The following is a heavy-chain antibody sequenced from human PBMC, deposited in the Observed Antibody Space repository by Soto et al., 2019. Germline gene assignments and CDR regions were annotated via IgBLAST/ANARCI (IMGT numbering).Heavy chain of an antibody. J-gene: IGHJ4*02. CDR1: GFTFSDYY. CDR2: ISSYSSYR. CDR3: ARTVGYYGSGTVWPEY. D-gene: IGHD3-10*01. V-gene: IGHV3-11*05. Sequence: QEQLVESGGGLVKPGGSLRLSCAASGFTFSDYYMSWIRQAPGKGLEWVSYISSYSSYRDYADSVKGRFAISRDNAKNSLYLQMDSLRAEDTAVYYCARTVGYYGSGTVWPEYWGQGTQVTVSS.